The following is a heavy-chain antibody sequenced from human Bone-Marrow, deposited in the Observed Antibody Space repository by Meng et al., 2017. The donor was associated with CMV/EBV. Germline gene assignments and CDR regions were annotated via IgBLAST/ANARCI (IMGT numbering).Heavy chain of an antibody. CDR3: ARDVSPRSSAYFAIYYFYALDV. V-gene: IGHV3-53*01. CDR2: IYSGGST. CDR1: GITVSTNY. D-gene: IGHD2-21*01. Sequence: GSLRLSCAASGITVSTNYMSWVRQAPGKGLEWVSVIYSGGSTYYADSVKGRFTISRDNSKNTLYLQMNSLRAEDTAVYYCARDVSPRSSAYFAIYYFYALDVWGQGTTVTVSS. J-gene: IGHJ6*02.